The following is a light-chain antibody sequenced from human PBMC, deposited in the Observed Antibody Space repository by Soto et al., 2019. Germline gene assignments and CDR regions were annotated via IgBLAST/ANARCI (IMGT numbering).Light chain of an antibody. Sequence: AIQVTQSTSFLSASVGDSLIITCRASQGIRNDLDWYQHKPGKAPKLLIYVASNLQSGVPSRFSGSGSGTEFTLTIDSLQPEDFATYYCLQHSIYPWPFGQGTMVDIK. V-gene: IGKV1-6*01. CDR2: VAS. CDR1: QGIRND. J-gene: IGKJ1*01. CDR3: LQHSIYPWP.